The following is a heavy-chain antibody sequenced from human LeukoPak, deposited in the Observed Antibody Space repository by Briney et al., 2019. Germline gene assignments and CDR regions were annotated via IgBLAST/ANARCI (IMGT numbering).Heavy chain of an antibody. CDR1: GFTFHDYG. J-gene: IGHJ4*02. D-gene: IGHD3-22*01. CDR3: AKDSSSGYYRHLDY. Sequence: GGSLRLSCVASGFTFHDYGIHWVRRAPGKGLEWVSGISWNSRSIGYADSVKGRFTFSRDNAKNSLYLQMNSLRVEDTAFYYCAKDSSSGYYRHLDYWGQGIQVTVSS. V-gene: IGHV3-9*01. CDR2: ISWNSRSI.